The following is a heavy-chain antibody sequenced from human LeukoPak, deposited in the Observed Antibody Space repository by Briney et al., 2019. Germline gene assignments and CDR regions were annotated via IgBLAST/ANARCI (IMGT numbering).Heavy chain of an antibody. V-gene: IGHV3-48*01. D-gene: IGHD4-23*01. Sequence: PGGSLRLSCAASGFTFSSYNMNWVRQAPGKGLEWVSYISSSSSTIYYADSVKGRFTISRDNAKNSLYLQMNSLRAEDTAVYYCARDTYVTPMDYWGQGTLVTVSS. CDR3: ARDTYVTPMDY. CDR2: ISSSSSTI. J-gene: IGHJ4*02. CDR1: GFTFSSYN.